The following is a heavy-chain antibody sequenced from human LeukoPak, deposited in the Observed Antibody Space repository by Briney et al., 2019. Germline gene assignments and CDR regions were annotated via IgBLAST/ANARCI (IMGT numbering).Heavy chain of an antibody. Sequence: PSETLSLTCTVSGGSISSYYWSWIRQPAGKGLEWIGRIYTSGSTNYNPSLKSRVTMSVDTSKNQFSLKLSSVTAADTAVYYCAALVRGGGPTKLPTYYYYMDVWGKGTTVTVSS. CDR2: IYTSGST. CDR3: AALVRGGGPTKLPTYYYYMDV. J-gene: IGHJ6*03. CDR1: GGSISSYY. D-gene: IGHD2-15*01. V-gene: IGHV4-4*07.